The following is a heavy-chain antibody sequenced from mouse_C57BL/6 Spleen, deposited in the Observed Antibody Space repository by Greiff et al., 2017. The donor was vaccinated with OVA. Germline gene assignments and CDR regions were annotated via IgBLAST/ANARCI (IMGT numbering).Heavy chain of an antibody. V-gene: IGHV1-55*01. CDR3: ARYGSSYEAFAY. Sequence: VQLQQPGTELVKPGASVKLSCKASGYTFTSYWMHWVKQRPGQGLEWIGDIYPGSGSTNYNEKFKSKATLTVDTSSSTAYMQLSSLTSEDSAVYYCARYGSSYEAFAYWGQGTLVTVSA. D-gene: IGHD1-1*01. CDR2: IYPGSGST. J-gene: IGHJ3*01. CDR1: GYTFTSYW.